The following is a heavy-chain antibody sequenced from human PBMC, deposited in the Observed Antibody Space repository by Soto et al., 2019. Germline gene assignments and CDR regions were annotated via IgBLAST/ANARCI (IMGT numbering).Heavy chain of an antibody. CDR1: GFTFSSYW. D-gene: IGHD3-3*01. V-gene: IGHV3-74*01. CDR2: INSDGSST. CDR3: ARTYYDFWSGYHHEENFDY. Sequence: GGSLRLSCAASGFTFSSYWMHWVRQAPGKGLVWVSRINSDGSSTSYADSVKGRFTISRDNAKNTLYLQMNSLRAEDTAVYYCARTYYDFWSGYHHEENFDYWGQGTLVTVSS. J-gene: IGHJ4*02.